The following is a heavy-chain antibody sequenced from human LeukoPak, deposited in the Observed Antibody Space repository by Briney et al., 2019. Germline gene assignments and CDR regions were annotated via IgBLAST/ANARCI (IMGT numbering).Heavy chain of an antibody. V-gene: IGHV3-30*02. CDR2: IRYDGSNK. CDR3: AKGGGSGSYYEGDYYMDV. J-gene: IGHJ6*03. D-gene: IGHD3-10*01. Sequence: GGSLRLSCAASGFTFSSYVMHWVRQAPGKGLEWVAFIRYDGSNKYYADSVKGRFTISRDNSKNTLYLQMNSLRAEDTAVYYCAKGGGSGSYYEGDYYMDVWGKGTTVTISS. CDR1: GFTFSSYV.